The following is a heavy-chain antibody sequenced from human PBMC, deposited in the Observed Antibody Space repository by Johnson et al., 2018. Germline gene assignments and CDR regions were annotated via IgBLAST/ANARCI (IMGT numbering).Heavy chain of an antibody. V-gene: IGHV3-23*04. CDR2: ISGSGGST. CDR3: AKYSQSLLTRALYCQH. Sequence: VQLVQSGGGVVQPGRSLRLSCAASGFTFSSYGMHWVRQAPGKGLEWVSAISGSGGSTYYADSVKGRSTTSRDNSKNTLYLQMNSPRAEGTAVYYWAKYSQSLLTRALYCQHGGQGTLVTGSS. D-gene: IGHD1-26*01. CDR1: GFTFSSYG. J-gene: IGHJ1*01.